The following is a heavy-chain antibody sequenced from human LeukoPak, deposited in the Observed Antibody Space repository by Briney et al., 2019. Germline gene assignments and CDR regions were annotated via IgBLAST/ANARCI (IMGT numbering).Heavy chain of an antibody. CDR2: MNPNSGST. CDR3: ARGTGTAMVFDI. J-gene: IGHJ3*02. CDR1: GYTFTSYD. D-gene: IGHD5-18*01. Sequence: ASVKVSCKASGYTFTSYDINWVRQATGQGLEWMGWMNPNSGSTGYAQKFQGRVTITRNTSISTAYMELSSLRSEDTAVYYCARGTGTAMVFDIWGQGTMVTVSS. V-gene: IGHV1-8*03.